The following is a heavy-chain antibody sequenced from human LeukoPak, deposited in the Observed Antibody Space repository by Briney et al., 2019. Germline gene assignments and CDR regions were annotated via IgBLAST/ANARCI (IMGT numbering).Heavy chain of an antibody. CDR1: GFTFSSYS. V-gene: IGHV3-21*01. Sequence: GGSLRLSYAASGFTFSSYSMNWVRQAPGKGLEWVSSISSSSSYIYYADSVKGRFTISRDNAKNSLYLQMNGLRAEDTAVYYCARDLYVSYRSSPNWGYWGQGTLVTVSS. CDR3: ARDLYVSYRSSPNWGY. CDR2: ISSSSSYI. D-gene: IGHD6-6*01. J-gene: IGHJ4*02.